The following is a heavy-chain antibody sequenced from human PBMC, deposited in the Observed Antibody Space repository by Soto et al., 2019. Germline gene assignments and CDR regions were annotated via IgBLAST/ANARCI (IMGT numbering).Heavy chain of an antibody. V-gene: IGHV3-7*03. J-gene: IGHJ4*02. D-gene: IGHD6-6*01. Sequence: EVQLVESGGGLVQPGGSLRLSCAASGFTFSAYWMSWVRQAPGKGLEWVANIKQEGTEKYYVDSVKGRFTISRDNAKNSLYLQMNSLRVEDTALYYCARDLYSSSSVFDYWGQGTLVTVSS. CDR3: ARDLYSSSSVFDY. CDR1: GFTFSAYW. CDR2: IKQEGTEK.